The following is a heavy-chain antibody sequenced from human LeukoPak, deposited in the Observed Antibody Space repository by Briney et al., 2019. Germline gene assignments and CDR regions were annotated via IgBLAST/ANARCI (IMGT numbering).Heavy chain of an antibody. V-gene: IGHV1-2*02. CDR3: ARNIQEQWLVQGY. Sequence: GASVKVSCKASGYTFTTYGFSWVRQAPGQGLEWMGWINPNSGGTNYAQKFQGRVTMTRDTSISTAYMEVSRLRSDDTATYYCARNIQEQWLVQGYWGQGTLVTVSS. CDR2: INPNSGGT. D-gene: IGHD6-19*01. J-gene: IGHJ4*02. CDR1: GYTFTTYG.